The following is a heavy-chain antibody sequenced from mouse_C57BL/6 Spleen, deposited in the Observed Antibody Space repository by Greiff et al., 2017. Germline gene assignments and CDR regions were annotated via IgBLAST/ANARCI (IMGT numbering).Heavy chain of an antibody. J-gene: IGHJ4*01. CDR3: AREKGARATSMDY. CDR2: INPGSGGT. V-gene: IGHV1-54*01. Sequence: VQLQQSGAELVRPGTSVKVSCKASGYAFTNYLIDWVKQRPGQGLEWIGVINPGSGGTNYNEKFKGKATLTADKSSSTAYMQLSSLTSEDSAVYFCAREKGARATSMDYWGQGTTVTVSS. D-gene: IGHD3-1*01. CDR1: GYAFTNYL.